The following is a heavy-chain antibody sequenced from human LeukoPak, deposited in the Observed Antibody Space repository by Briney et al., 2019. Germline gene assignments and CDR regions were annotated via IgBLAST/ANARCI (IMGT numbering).Heavy chain of an antibody. J-gene: IGHJ5*02. CDR2: MNPNSGNT. D-gene: IGHD2-15*01. Sequence: ASVKVSCKASGYTFTSYDINWVRQATGQGLEWMGWMNPNSGNTGYAQKFQGRVTMTRNTSTSTAYMELRSLRSDDTAVYYCARDGIHCSGGSCYSDGWFDPWGQGTLVTVSS. CDR3: ARDGIHCSGGSCYSDGWFDP. V-gene: IGHV1-8*01. CDR1: GYTFTSYD.